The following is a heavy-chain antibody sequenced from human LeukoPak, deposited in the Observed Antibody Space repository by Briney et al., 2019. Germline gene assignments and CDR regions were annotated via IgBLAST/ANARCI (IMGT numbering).Heavy chain of an antibody. CDR3: ARRVTMVRGAAFDI. Sequence: KAGGSLRLSCAASGLTFSNAWMSWVRQMPGKGLEWMGIIYPGDSDTRYSPSFQGQVTISADKSISTAYLQWSSLKASDTAMYYCARRVTMVRGAAFDIWGQGTMVTVSS. CDR2: IYPGDSDT. J-gene: IGHJ3*02. D-gene: IGHD3-10*01. CDR1: GLTFSNAW. V-gene: IGHV5-51*01.